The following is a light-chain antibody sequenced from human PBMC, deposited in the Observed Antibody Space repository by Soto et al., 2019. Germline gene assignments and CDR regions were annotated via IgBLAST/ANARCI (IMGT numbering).Light chain of an antibody. CDR2: EIS. CDR3: SSYTSSSVV. Sequence: QSALTQPASVSGPPGQSITISCTGTSSDVGGYNYVSWYQQRPGKAPKLMIFEISNRPSEVSNRFSGSKSGNTASLTISGLQAEDEADYYCSSYTSSSVVFGGGTKLTVL. J-gene: IGLJ2*01. V-gene: IGLV2-14*01. CDR1: SSDVGGYNY.